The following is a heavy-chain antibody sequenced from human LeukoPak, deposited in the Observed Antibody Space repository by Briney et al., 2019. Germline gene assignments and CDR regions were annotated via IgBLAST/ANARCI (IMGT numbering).Heavy chain of an antibody. J-gene: IGHJ4*02. CDR1: EFSFSSYA. V-gene: IGHV3-23*01. CDR3: AKFGAAADY. D-gene: IGHD6-13*01. Sequence: GGSLRLSCVASEFSFSSYAMSWVRQAPGKGLEWVSAISGSGGSTYYADSVKGRFTISRDNSKNTLYLQMNSLRAEDTAVYYCAKFGAAADYWGQGTLVTVSS. CDR2: ISGSGGST.